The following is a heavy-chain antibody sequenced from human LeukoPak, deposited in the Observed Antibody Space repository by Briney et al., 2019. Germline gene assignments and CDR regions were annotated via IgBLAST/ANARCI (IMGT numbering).Heavy chain of an antibody. D-gene: IGHD4-11*01. V-gene: IGHV3-21*01. Sequence: GGSLRLSCAASGFTFSSYIMNGVRQAPGKGLEWVPPISSDSSYIYYADSVKGRFTISRDNAKNTLYLQMNSLRAEDTAVYYCASLTTSDFDYWGQGTLVTVSS. J-gene: IGHJ4*02. CDR3: ASLTTSDFDY. CDR1: GFTFSSYI. CDR2: ISSDSSYI.